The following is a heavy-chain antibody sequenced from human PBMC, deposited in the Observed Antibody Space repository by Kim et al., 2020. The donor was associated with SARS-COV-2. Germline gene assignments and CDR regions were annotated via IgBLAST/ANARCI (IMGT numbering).Heavy chain of an antibody. J-gene: IGHJ4*02. V-gene: IGHV3-33*01. Sequence: GGSLRLSCAAPGFTFSRYGVHWVRQAPGKGLEWVAVIWYDENNKYYGDSVKGRFTISRDNSKNTVYLQMNNLRADDTAVYYCAREDEHSSGCLGDYWGQGTLVTVSS. CDR2: IWYDENNK. CDR3: AREDEHSSGCLGDY. CDR1: GFTFSRYG. D-gene: IGHD6-19*01.